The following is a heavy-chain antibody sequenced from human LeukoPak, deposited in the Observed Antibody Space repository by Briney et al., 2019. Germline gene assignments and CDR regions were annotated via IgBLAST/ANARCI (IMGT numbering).Heavy chain of an antibody. CDR3: VRDHSSGRIKTLDY. D-gene: IGHD2-15*01. CDR1: GGTFSDYA. Sequence: GASVKVSCKTSGGTFSDYAISWVRQAPGQGLEWMGGIIPIFNRPNYAQEFQDRVTIIADKSTSTVYMELSSLRSEDTAVYYCVRDHSSGRIKTLDYWGQGTLVTVSS. V-gene: IGHV1-69*06. CDR2: IIPIFNRP. J-gene: IGHJ4*02.